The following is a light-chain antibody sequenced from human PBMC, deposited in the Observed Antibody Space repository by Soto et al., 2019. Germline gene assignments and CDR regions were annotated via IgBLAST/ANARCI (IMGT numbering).Light chain of an antibody. CDR2: EVT. CDR3: SSYSGSTNLI. Sequence: QSALTQPPSASGSPGQSVTISCTGSSSDVGAYNFVSWYQQHPGKAPKLMIYEVTNRPSGVPDRFSGSKSGNTASLTVSGIQTEDEADYYCSSYSGSTNLIFGGGTKLTVL. CDR1: SSDVGAYNF. J-gene: IGLJ2*01. V-gene: IGLV2-8*01.